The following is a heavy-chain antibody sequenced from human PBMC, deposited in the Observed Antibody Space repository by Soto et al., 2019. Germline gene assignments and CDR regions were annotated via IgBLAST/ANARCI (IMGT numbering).Heavy chain of an antibody. J-gene: IGHJ4*02. CDR1: GGSISSGGYY. D-gene: IGHD2-21*01. V-gene: IGHV4-31*03. CDR2: IYYSGST. CDR3: ARAESVGHTVVPDY. Sequence: PSETLSLTCTVSGGSISSGGYYWSWIRQHPGKGLEWIGYIYYSGSTYYNPSLKSRVTISVDTSKNQFSLKLSSVSAADTAVYYCARAESVGHTVVPDYWGQGTLVTVSS.